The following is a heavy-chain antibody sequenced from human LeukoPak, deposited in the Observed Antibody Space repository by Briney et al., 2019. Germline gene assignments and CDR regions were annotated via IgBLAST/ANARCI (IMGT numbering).Heavy chain of an antibody. CDR1: GFTFSDYN. CDR2: ITNGGSTI. Sequence: GGSLRLSCAASGFTFSDYNMNWVRQAPGKGLEWVSYITNGGSTIHHADSVKGRFTISRDNSRNTLYLQMNSLRAEDTAVYYCAQLSGTYNYWGQGTLVTVSS. CDR3: AQLSGTYNY. J-gene: IGHJ4*02. V-gene: IGHV3-11*04. D-gene: IGHD1-26*01.